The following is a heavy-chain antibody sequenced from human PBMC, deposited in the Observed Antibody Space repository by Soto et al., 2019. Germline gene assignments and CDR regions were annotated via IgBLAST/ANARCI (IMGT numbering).Heavy chain of an antibody. Sequence: LSLTCAVYGGSFSGYYWSWIRQPPGKGLELIGEINRSSYIYYADSVKGRFTISRDNAKNSLYLQMNSLRAEDTAVYYCARDSVPASLYISIYYYGMDVWGQGTTVTVSS. J-gene: IGHJ6*02. CDR3: ARDSVPASLYISIYYYGMDV. CDR1: GGSFSGYY. CDR2: INRSSYI. V-gene: IGHV3-11*06. D-gene: IGHD2-2*01.